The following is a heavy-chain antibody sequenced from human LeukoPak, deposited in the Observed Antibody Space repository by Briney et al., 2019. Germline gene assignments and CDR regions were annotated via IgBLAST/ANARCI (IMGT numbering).Heavy chain of an antibody. D-gene: IGHD6-13*01. CDR1: GYTFTTYA. J-gene: IGHJ5*02. CDR2: INTNTGNP. Sequence: ASVKVSCKASGYTFTTYAMNWVRQAPGQGLEWMGWINTNTGNPTYAQGFTGRFVFSLDTSVSTAYLQISSLKAEDTAVYYCARDGSNSPRCWSDPWGQGTLVTVSS. V-gene: IGHV7-4-1*02. CDR3: ARDGSNSPRCWSDP.